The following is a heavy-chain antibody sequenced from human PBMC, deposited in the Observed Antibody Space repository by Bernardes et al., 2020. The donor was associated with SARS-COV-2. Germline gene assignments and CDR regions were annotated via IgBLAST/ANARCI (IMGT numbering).Heavy chain of an antibody. CDR1: GFTFNMYA. Sequence: GSLRLSCAASGFTFNMYAMTWVRQAPGKGLEWVSGISGSGGSTYYPDSVKGRFTISRDNSKNTLFLQMNRLRAEDAAVYYCAKGLRSSGWYYFDYWGQGTLVTVSS. D-gene: IGHD6-19*01. CDR2: ISGSGGST. CDR3: AKGLRSSGWYYFDY. V-gene: IGHV3-23*01. J-gene: IGHJ4*02.